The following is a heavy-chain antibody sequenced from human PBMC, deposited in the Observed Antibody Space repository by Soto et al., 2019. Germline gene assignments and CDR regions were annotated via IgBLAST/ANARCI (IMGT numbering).Heavy chain of an antibody. J-gene: IGHJ1*01. V-gene: IGHV1-18*01. CDR3: ARAHDFWSGYYTAEYFQH. CDR1: GYTFTSYG. CDR2: ISAYNGNT. Sequence: ASVKVSCKASGYTFTSYGISWVRQAPGQGLEWMGWISAYNGNTNYAQKLQGRVTMTTDTSTSTAYMELRSLRSDDTAVYYCARAHDFWSGYYTAEYFQHWGQSTLVTVSS. D-gene: IGHD3-3*01.